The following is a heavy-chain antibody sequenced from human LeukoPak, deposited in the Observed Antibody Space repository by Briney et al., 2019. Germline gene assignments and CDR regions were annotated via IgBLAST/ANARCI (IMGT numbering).Heavy chain of an antibody. CDR3: ARARYTNSWYAVDI. Sequence: SETLSLTCAVYGGSFSGYYWSWIRQPPGKGLEWIGEINHSGSTNYNPSLKSRVTISVDTSKNQLSLKLSSVTAADTAMYYCARARYTNSWYAVDIWGQGTMVTVSS. V-gene: IGHV4-34*01. D-gene: IGHD6-13*01. CDR2: INHSGST. CDR1: GGSFSGYY. J-gene: IGHJ3*02.